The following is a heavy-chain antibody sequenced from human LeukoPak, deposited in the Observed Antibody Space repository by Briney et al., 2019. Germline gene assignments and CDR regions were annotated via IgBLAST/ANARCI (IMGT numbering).Heavy chain of an antibody. Sequence: PSETLSLTCAVSGGSISSSNWWSWVRQPPGKGLERIGSIYYSGSTYYNPSLKSRVTISVDTSKNQFSLKLSSVTAADTAVYYCARDNGGRSGYLGYWGQGTLVTVSS. D-gene: IGHD4-23*01. CDR2: IYYSGST. CDR3: ARDNGGRSGYLGY. J-gene: IGHJ4*02. V-gene: IGHV4-4*02. CDR1: GGSISSSNW.